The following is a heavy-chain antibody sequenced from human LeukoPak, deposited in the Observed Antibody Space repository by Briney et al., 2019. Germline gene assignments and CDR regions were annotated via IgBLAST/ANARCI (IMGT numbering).Heavy chain of an antibody. V-gene: IGHV1-2*02. D-gene: IGHD5-18*01. CDR1: GYTFTGHY. Sequence: ASVKVSCKASGYTFTGHYIHWLRQAPGQGLEWMGWINPNSGGTNYAQKFQGRVTMTRDTSISTAYMELSRLRYDDTAVYYCARGYSYGDDAFDIWGQGTVVTVSS. CDR3: ARGYSYGDDAFDI. CDR2: INPNSGGT. J-gene: IGHJ3*02.